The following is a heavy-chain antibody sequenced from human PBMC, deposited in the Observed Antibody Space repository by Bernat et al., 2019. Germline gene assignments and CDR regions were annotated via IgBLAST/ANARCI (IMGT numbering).Heavy chain of an antibody. D-gene: IGHD2-2*02. V-gene: IGHV3-30-3*01. CDR3: ANGYCSSTSCYTFAAFDI. Sequence: QVQLVESGGGVVQPGRSLRLSCAASGFTFSSYAMHWVRQAPGKGLEWVAVISYDGSNKYYADSVKGRFTSSRDNSKNTLYLQMNSLRAEDTAVYYCANGYCSSTSCYTFAAFDIWGQVTMVTVSS. CDR1: GFTFSSYA. CDR2: ISYDGSNK. J-gene: IGHJ3*02.